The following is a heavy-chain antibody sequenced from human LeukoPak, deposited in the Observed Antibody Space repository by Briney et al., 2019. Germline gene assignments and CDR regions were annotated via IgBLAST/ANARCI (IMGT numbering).Heavy chain of an antibody. Sequence: ASVTVSFTASGYTFTSHYMHWVRQAPGQGPERIGLINPSGTSTIYAEKFQGRIIMTRDMSTTTDYMELSSLRSDDTAVYYCTRGGSYYDILTDYHHYYYYMDVWGKGTTVTVSS. CDR2: INPSGTST. CDR3: TRGGSYYDILTDYHHYYYYMDV. CDR1: GYTFTSHY. V-gene: IGHV1-46*01. J-gene: IGHJ6*03. D-gene: IGHD3-9*01.